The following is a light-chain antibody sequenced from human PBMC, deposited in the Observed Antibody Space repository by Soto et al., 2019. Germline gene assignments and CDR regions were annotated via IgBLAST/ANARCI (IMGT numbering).Light chain of an antibody. V-gene: IGLV2-14*01. CDR3: SSYSSRSTVV. CDR1: SSDVGDYNY. Sequence: QSVLTQPASVSGSPGQSITISCTGTSSDVGDYNYVSWYQQNSGKAPKLVIYDVSNRPSGFSNRFSGSKSGNTASLTISGLQAEDEADYYCSSYSSRSTVVFGGGTKVTVL. CDR2: DVS. J-gene: IGLJ2*01.